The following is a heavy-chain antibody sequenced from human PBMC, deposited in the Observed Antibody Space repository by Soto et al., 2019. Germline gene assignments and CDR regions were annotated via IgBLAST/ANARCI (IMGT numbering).Heavy chain of an antibody. CDR3: ARDLSAADRYYYYGMDV. CDR1: GYTFTGYY. Sequence: ASVKVSCKASGYTFTGYYMHWVRQAPGQGLEWMGWINPNSGGTNYAQKFQGRVTMTRDTSISTAYMELSRLRSDDTAVYYCARDLSAADRYYYYGMDVWGQGTTVTVSS. J-gene: IGHJ6*02. CDR2: INPNSGGT. V-gene: IGHV1-2*02. D-gene: IGHD2-2*01.